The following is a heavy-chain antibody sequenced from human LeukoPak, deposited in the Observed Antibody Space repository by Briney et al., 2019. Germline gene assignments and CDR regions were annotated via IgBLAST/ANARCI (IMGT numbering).Heavy chain of an antibody. CDR1: GFTFSSYS. CDR2: ISSSSSYI. V-gene: IGHV3-21*01. CDR3: ARDQIAVAGDFDY. J-gene: IGHJ4*02. Sequence: GGSLRLSCAASGFTFSSYSMNLVRQAPGKGLEWVSSISSSSSYIYYADSVKGRFTISRDNAKNSLYLQMNSLRAEDTAVYYCARDQIAVAGDFDYWGQGTLVTVSS. D-gene: IGHD6-19*01.